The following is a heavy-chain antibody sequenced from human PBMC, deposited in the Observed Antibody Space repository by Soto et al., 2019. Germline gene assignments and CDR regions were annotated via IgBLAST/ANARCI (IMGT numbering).Heavy chain of an antibody. CDR3: ARDHINGWKVDY. D-gene: IGHD6-19*01. J-gene: IGHJ4*02. Sequence: EVQLVESGGGLVQPGGSLRLSCAASGFNFSNYWMSWVRQAPGKGLEWVANIKQDGSENYYVDSVKGRFTTSRDNTKNSFYLQMNSLRAEDTAVYYCARDHINGWKVDYWGRGTLVTVSS. CDR2: IKQDGSEN. CDR1: GFNFSNYW. V-gene: IGHV3-7*01.